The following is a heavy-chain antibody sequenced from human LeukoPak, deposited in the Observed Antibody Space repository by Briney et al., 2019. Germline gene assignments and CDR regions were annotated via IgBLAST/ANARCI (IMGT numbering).Heavy chain of an antibody. CDR1: GGSISTYY. D-gene: IGHD5-12*01. J-gene: IGHJ4*02. CDR2: IYHSGST. V-gene: IGHV4-59*01. CDR3: ARDGYSGSDAL. Sequence: SETLSLTCTASGGSISTYYWSWIRQPPGKGLEWIGYIYHSGSTNYNPSLKSRVTISVDTSQNQFSLNLSSVTAADTAIYYCARDGYSGSDALWGQGTLVTVSS.